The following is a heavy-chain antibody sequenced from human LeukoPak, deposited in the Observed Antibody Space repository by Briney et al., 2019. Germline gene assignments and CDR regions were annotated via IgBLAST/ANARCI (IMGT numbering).Heavy chain of an antibody. D-gene: IGHD3-9*01. CDR3: ARGGYFDWLPSVPFDY. CDR1: GYTFTSYD. CDR2: ISAYNGNT. J-gene: IGHJ4*02. V-gene: IGHV1-18*01. Sequence: ASVKVSCKASGYTFTSYDINWVRQATGQGLEWMGWISAYNGNTNYAQKLQGRVTMTTDTSTSTAYMVLRSLRSDDTAVYYCARGGYFDWLPSVPFDYWGQGTLVTVSS.